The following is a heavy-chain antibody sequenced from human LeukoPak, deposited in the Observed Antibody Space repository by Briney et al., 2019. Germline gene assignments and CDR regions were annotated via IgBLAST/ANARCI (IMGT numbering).Heavy chain of an antibody. J-gene: IGHJ4*02. CDR3: ARGPYYYDSSGYNRFLDY. CDR1: GGSISSYY. V-gene: IGHV4-34*01. D-gene: IGHD3-22*01. Sequence: SETLSLTCTVSGGSISSYYWSWIRQPPGKGLEWIGEINHSGSTNYNPSLKSRVTISVDTSKNQFSLKLSSVTAADTAVYYCARGPYYYDSSGYNRFLDYWGQGTLVTVSS. CDR2: INHSGST.